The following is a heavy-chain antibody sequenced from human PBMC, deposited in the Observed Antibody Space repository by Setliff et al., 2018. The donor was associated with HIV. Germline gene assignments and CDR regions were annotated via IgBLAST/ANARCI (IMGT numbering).Heavy chain of an antibody. D-gene: IGHD6-19*01. Sequence: SETLSLTCSVSGGSISSYSWSWIRQVPGKGLEWIGNIYYGGSANYKPSLKSRVTISVDKSKNQFSLKLNSVTAADTAVYYCARAYSSGWRDAFDIWGQGTMVTVSS. CDR1: GGSISSYS. CDR2: IYYGGSA. J-gene: IGHJ3*02. CDR3: ARAYSSGWRDAFDI. V-gene: IGHV4-59*13.